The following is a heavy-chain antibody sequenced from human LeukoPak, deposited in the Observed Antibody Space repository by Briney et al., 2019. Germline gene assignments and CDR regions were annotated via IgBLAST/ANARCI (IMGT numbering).Heavy chain of an antibody. V-gene: IGHV3-30-3*01. CDR3: ARDAFITGFDP. CDR1: GFTFSSYA. CDR2: ISYDGSNK. Sequence: PGRSLRLSCAASGFTFSSYAMHWVRQAPGKGLEWVAVISYDGSNKYYADSVKGRFTLSRDNSKNTLYLQMNSLRAEDTAVYYCARDAFITGFDPWGQGTLVTVSS. D-gene: IGHD3-22*01. J-gene: IGHJ5*02.